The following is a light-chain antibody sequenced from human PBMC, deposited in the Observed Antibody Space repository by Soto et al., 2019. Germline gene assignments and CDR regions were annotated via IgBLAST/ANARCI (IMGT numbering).Light chain of an antibody. CDR3: SSFTSTHTGV. V-gene: IGLV2-14*01. J-gene: IGLJ3*02. Sequence: QSALTQPASVSGSPGQSITISCTGTSSDVGGYNYVSWYQQYPGKAPKLMIYEVSNRPSGVSNRFSGSKSGNTASLTISGLQAEDEADYYCSSFTSTHTGVFCGGTKLTVL. CDR2: EVS. CDR1: SSDVGGYNY.